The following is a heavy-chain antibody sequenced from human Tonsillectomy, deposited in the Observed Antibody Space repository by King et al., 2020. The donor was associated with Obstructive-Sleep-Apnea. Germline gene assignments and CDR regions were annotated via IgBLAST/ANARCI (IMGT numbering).Heavy chain of an antibody. CDR1: GGSISSSSYY. V-gene: IGHV4-39*07. Sequence: QLQESGPGLVKPSETLSLTCTVSGGSISSSSYYWGWIRQPPGKGLGWMGRIYYSGSTYYNPSLKSRVTISVDTSKNQFSLRLSSVTAADTAVYYCARVDDYVSYYYGMDVWGQGTTVTVSS. J-gene: IGHJ6*02. CDR2: IYYSGST. D-gene: IGHD3-16*01. CDR3: ARVDDYVSYYYGMDV.